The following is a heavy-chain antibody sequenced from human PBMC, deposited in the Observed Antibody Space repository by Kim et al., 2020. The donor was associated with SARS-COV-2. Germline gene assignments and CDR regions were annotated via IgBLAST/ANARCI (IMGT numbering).Heavy chain of an antibody. J-gene: IGHJ4*02. CDR3: ARNMDPLDY. V-gene: IGHV3-23*01. CDR2: SA. D-gene: IGHD1-1*01. Sequence: SAYYADYVKGRITNCRDNSKNTVYLQMNSLRAEDTDVYYCARNMDPLDYWSQGTLVTVSS.